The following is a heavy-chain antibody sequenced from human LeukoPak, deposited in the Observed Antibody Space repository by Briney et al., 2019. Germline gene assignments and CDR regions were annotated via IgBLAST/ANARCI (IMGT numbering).Heavy chain of an antibody. Sequence: GGSLRLSCAASGFTFSSYSMNWVRQAPGKGLEWVSYISSSSSTIYYADSVKGRFTISRDNAKNSLYLQMSSLRAEDTAVYYCARGDRGYSYGYWGQGTLVTVSS. CDR3: ARGDRGYSYGY. CDR1: GFTFSSYS. CDR2: ISSSSSTI. D-gene: IGHD5-18*01. J-gene: IGHJ4*02. V-gene: IGHV3-48*01.